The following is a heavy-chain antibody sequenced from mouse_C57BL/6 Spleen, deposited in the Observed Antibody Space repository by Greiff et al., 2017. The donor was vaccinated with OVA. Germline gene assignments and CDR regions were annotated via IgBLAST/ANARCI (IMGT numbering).Heavy chain of an antibody. Sequence: VQLQQPGAELVKPGASVKLSCKASGYTFTSYWMQWVKQRPGQGLEWIGEIDPSDSYTNYNQKFKGKATLTVDTSSSTAYMQLSSLTSEDSAVYYCARLLRNAMDYWGKGTSVTVSS. CDR2: IDPSDSYT. D-gene: IGHD1-1*01. V-gene: IGHV1-50*01. CDR1: GYTFTSYW. CDR3: ARLLRNAMDY. J-gene: IGHJ4*01.